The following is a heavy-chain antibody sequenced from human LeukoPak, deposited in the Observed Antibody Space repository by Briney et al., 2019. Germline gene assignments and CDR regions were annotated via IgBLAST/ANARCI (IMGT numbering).Heavy chain of an antibody. J-gene: IGHJ4*02. V-gene: IGHV1-18*01. D-gene: IGHD1-20*01. Sequence: ASMNVSCKASGYSFVSYGINWVRQAPGQGLEWMGWISAYNGKTDVAQKLRGRVTMTTDTSTSTAYMELGGLRSDDTAVYYCMRDFRGINNWNDRLDYWGQGTLLTVSS. CDR2: ISAYNGKT. CDR1: GYSFVSYG. CDR3: MRDFRGINNWNDRLDY.